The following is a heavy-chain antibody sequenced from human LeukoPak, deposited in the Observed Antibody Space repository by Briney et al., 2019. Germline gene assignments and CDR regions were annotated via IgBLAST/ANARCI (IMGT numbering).Heavy chain of an antibody. V-gene: IGHV3-48*03. CDR3: ARGVGRAWYYYYMDV. Sequence: GGSLRLSCSASGFTFRSYEMNWVRQAPGKGLEWVSYIDTSGDTIHYADSVKGRFTIPRDDAKNSLYLQMNSLRAEDTALYYCARGVGRAWYYYYMDVWGKGTTVTVSS. CDR2: IDTSGDTI. J-gene: IGHJ6*03. D-gene: IGHD3-10*01. CDR1: GFTFRSYE.